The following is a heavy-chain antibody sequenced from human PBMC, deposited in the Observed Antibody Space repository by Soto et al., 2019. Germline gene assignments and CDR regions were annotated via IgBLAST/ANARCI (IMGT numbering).Heavy chain of an antibody. J-gene: IGHJ4*02. CDR2: IIPFFGTA. D-gene: IGHD3-16*01. Sequence: ASVKVSCKTSGGTFSTFGISWVRQAPGQGLEWMGGIIPFFGTAEYSQKFEDRITITADESTNTVYMDLRSLTSEDTAIYYCARTAPMDAGDKYYYDFWGQGALVTVSS. CDR1: GGTFSTFG. V-gene: IGHV1-69*13. CDR3: ARTAPMDAGDKYYYDF.